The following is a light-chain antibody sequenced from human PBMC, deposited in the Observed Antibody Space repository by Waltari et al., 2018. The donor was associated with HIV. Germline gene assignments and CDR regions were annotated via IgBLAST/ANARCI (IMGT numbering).Light chain of an antibody. J-gene: IGLJ3*02. CDR1: SSAVGSYNL. CDR2: EDD. Sequence: SALTQPASVSGPPGQAITVPCTGSSSAVGSYNLVPWYQQHPGKAPKLMIYEDDKRPSGVSNRFSGSKSGNTASLTISGLQAEDEADYYCCSYAGSTTWLFGGGTKLTVL. V-gene: IGLV2-23*01. CDR3: CSYAGSTTWL.